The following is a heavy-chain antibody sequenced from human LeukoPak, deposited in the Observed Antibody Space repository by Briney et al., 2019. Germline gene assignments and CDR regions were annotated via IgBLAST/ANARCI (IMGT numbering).Heavy chain of an antibody. CDR2: INHSGST. CDR1: GGSFSGYY. CDR3: ARGRCSSTSCYPGGY. J-gene: IGHJ4*02. V-gene: IGHV4-34*01. D-gene: IGHD2-2*01. Sequence: PSETLSLTCAVYGGSFSGYYWSWIRQPPGKGLEWIGEINHSGSTNYNPSLKSRVTISVDTSKNQFSLKLSPVTAADTAVYYCARGRCSSTSCYPGGYWGQGTLVTVSS.